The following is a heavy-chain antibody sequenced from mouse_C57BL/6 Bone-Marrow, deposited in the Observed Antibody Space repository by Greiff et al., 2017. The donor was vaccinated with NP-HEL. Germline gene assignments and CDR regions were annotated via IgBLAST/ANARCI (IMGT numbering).Heavy chain of an antibody. CDR3: ARGLTGTGYFDV. V-gene: IGHV3-1*01. CDR2: ISYSGST. D-gene: IGHD4-1*01. Sequence: VRLKQSGPGMVKPSQSLSLTCTVTGYSITSGYDWHWIRHFPGNKLEWMGYISYSGSTNYNPSLKSRISITHDTSKNHFFLKLNSVTTEDTATYYCARGLTGTGYFDVWGTGTTVTVSS. CDR1: GYSITSGYD. J-gene: IGHJ1*03.